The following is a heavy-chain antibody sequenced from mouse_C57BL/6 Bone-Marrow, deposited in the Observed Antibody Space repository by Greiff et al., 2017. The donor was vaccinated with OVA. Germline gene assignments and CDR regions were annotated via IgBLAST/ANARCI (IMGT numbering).Heavy chain of an antibody. CDR2: ISDGGSYT. CDR1: GFTFSSYA. J-gene: IGHJ1*03. Sequence: DVKLVESGGGLVKPGGSLKLSCAASGFTFSSYAMSWVRQTPEKRLEWVATISDGGSYTYYPDNVKGRFTISRDNAKNNLYLQMSHLKSEDTAMYYCARGDYYYDWYFDVWGTGTTVTVSS. V-gene: IGHV5-4*03. D-gene: IGHD2-13*01. CDR3: ARGDYYYDWYFDV.